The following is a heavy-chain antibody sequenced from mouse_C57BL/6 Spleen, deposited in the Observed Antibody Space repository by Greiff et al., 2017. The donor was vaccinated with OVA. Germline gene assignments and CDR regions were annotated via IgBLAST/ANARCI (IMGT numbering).Heavy chain of an antibody. Sequence: QVQLQQSGAELVMPGASVKLSCKASGYTFTSYWLHWVKQRPGQGLEWIGEIDPSDSYTNYNQKFKGKSTLTVDKSSSTAYMQLSSLTSEDSAVDYCARGGYFYVWGTGTTVTVSS. CDR2: IDPSDSYT. J-gene: IGHJ1*03. V-gene: IGHV1-69*01. CDR1: GYTFTSYW. CDR3: ARGGYFYV.